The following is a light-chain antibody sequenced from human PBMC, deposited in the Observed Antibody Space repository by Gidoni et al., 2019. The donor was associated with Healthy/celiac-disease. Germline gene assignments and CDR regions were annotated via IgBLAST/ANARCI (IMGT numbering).Light chain of an antibody. CDR2: GNS. Sequence: QSVLTHPPSVPRAPGQRVTISCTGSSSNIGAGYDVHWYQQLPGTAPKLLIYGNSNRPSGVPDRFSGSKSGTSASLAITGLQAEDEADYYCQSYDSSLSGVVFGGGTKLTVL. J-gene: IGLJ2*01. CDR1: SSNIGAGYD. CDR3: QSYDSSLSGVV. V-gene: IGLV1-40*01.